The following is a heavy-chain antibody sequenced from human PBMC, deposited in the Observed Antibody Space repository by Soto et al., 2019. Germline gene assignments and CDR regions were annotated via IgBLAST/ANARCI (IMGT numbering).Heavy chain of an antibody. J-gene: IGHJ5*02. CDR1: GFIVTSDY. D-gene: IGHD2-15*01. CDR2: IFSGGNT. CDR3: ARGGDYCRGGRCYPHEFYP. V-gene: IGHV3-53*01. Sequence: EVQLVESGGGLIQPGKSLRLSCEASGFIVTSDYISWVRQAPGKGLERVSVIFSGGNTYYADSVKGRFTISRDYSKNTLFLQMNSLRAEDTAVYYCARGGDYCRGGRCYPHEFYPWGHGTLVTVSS.